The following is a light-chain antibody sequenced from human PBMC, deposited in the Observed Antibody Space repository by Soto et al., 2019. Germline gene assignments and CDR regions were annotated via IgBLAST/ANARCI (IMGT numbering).Light chain of an antibody. CDR3: MQGLETPT. Sequence: IVMTQSPLSLSVTPGEPASISCRSSESLLHSIGYNYLDWYLQKPGQSPQLLIYLGSNRASGVPERFSGSGSGRDFTLKISRVEADDVGVYYCMQGLETPTFGQGTKVEIK. J-gene: IGKJ1*01. CDR1: ESLLHSIGYNY. V-gene: IGKV2-28*01. CDR2: LGS.